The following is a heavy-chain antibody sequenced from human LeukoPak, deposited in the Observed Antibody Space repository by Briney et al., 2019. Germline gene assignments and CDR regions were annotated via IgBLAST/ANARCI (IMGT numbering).Heavy chain of an antibody. CDR1: GYTFTDYF. CDR3: ARDLGLHCPSISCPSDY. V-gene: IGHV1-2*02. CDR2: INPNSGAT. J-gene: IGHJ4*02. D-gene: IGHD2-2*01. Sequence: ASVKVSCKASGYTFTDYFMHWVRQAPGQGLEWMGWINPNSGATNYAQQFQGRVTMTRDRSISTMFMELSRLTSDDTALYYCARDLGLHCPSISCPSDYWGQGTRVTVSS.